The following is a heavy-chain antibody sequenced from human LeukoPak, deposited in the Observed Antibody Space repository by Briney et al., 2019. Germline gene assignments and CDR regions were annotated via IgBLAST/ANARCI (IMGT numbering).Heavy chain of an antibody. Sequence: ASETLSLTCTVSGGSISSYYWGWIRQPPGKGLEWIGSIYYSGSTYYNPSLKSRVTISVDTSKNQFSLKLSSVTAADTAVYYCARDQRDYGDLNYYYYYYMDVWGKGTTVTVSS. CDR2: IYYSGST. CDR1: GGSISSYY. D-gene: IGHD4-17*01. CDR3: ARDQRDYGDLNYYYYYYMDV. J-gene: IGHJ6*03. V-gene: IGHV4-39*07.